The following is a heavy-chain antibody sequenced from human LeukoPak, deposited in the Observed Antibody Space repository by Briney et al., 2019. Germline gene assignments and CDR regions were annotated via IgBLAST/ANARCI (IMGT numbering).Heavy chain of an antibody. Sequence: QPGGSLRLSCAASGFTFNDYAINWVRQAPGKGLEWVSVISGGTGGSTYYADSVKGRFTISRDNPKNTLYLQMNSLRAEDTAVYYCAKRGSSSWTQFDYWGQGTLVTVSS. J-gene: IGHJ4*02. D-gene: IGHD6-13*01. CDR2: ISGGTGGST. CDR3: AKRGSSSWTQFDY. CDR1: GFTFNDYA. V-gene: IGHV3-23*01.